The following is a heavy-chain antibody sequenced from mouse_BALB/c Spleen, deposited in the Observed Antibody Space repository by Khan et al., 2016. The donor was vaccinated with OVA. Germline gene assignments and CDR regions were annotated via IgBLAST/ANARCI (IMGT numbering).Heavy chain of an antibody. CDR3: ARWVRGIDH. CDR2: IKTYTGEP. V-gene: IGHV9-3-1*01. CDR1: GYSFTNYG. Sequence: QIQLVQSGPELKKPGETVKISCKASGYSFTNYGVNWVKQAPGKDLKWMGWIKTYTGEPTYADDFKGRFAFSLETSASIAYLQINNLKNADTATYFSARWVRGIDHWGQGTTLTVSS. D-gene: IGHD2-14*01. J-gene: IGHJ2*01.